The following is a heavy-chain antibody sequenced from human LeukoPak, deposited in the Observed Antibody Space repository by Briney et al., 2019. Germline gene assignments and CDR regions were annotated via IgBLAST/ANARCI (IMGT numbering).Heavy chain of an antibody. CDR3: ARVAADIVVVPAAIDLYYFDY. J-gene: IGHJ4*02. CDR1: GYTFTSYG. Sequence: GASVKVSCKASGYTFTSYGISWVRQAPGQGLEWMGWISAYNGNTNYAQKLQGRVTMTTGTSTSTAYMELRSLRSDDTAVYYCARVAADIVVVPAAIDLYYFDYWGQGTLVTVSS. V-gene: IGHV1-18*01. D-gene: IGHD2-2*02. CDR2: ISAYNGNT.